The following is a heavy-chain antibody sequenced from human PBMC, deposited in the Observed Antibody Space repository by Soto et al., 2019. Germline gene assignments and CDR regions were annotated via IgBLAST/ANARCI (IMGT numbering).Heavy chain of an antibody. CDR2: ISSNGGST. V-gene: IGHV3-64*01. J-gene: IGHJ5*02. Sequence: PGGSLRLSCAASGFTFSSYAMHWVRQAPGKGLEYVSAISSNGGSTYYANSVKGRFTISRDNAKNSLYLQMNSLRAEDTAVYYCARWQQLDLNWFDPWGQGTLVTVS. CDR3: ARWQQLDLNWFDP. CDR1: GFTFSSYA. D-gene: IGHD6-13*01.